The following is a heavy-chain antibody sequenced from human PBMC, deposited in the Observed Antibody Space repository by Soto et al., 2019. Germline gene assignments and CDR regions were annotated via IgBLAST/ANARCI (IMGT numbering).Heavy chain of an antibody. Sequence: GSSVKVSCKASGYTFTSYAMHWVRQAPGQRLEWMGWINAGNGNTKYSQKFQGRVTITRDTSASTAYMELSSLRSEDTAVYYCARVSRPYGDYVGYFDPWGQGTLVTVSS. CDR2: INAGNGNT. J-gene: IGHJ4*02. V-gene: IGHV1-3*01. CDR3: ARVSRPYGDYVGYFDP. CDR1: GYTFTSYA. D-gene: IGHD4-17*01.